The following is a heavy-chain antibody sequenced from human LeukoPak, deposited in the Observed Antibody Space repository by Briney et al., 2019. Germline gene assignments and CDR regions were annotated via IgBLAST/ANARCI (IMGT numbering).Heavy chain of an antibody. J-gene: IGHJ3*02. CDR3: ARVKPNYYDSSAYGTFDI. CDR2: INPSGGST. CDR1: GYTFTSYY. Sequence: ASVKVSCKASGYTFTSYYMHWVRQAPGQGLEWIGIINPSGGSTSYAQKFQGRVTMTRDTSTSTVYMELSSLRSGDTAVYYCARVKPNYYDSSAYGTFDIWGQGTMVTVSS. V-gene: IGHV1-46*01. D-gene: IGHD3-22*01.